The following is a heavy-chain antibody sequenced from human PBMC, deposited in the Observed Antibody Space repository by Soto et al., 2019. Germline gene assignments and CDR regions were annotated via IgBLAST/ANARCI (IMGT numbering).Heavy chain of an antibody. CDR3: ARLGRGLGVVTAIDYFDY. CDR1: GGSISSSSYY. D-gene: IGHD2-21*02. V-gene: IGHV4-39*01. Sequence: PSETLSLTCTFSGGSISSSSYYWGWIRKPPGKGLEWIGSIYYSGSTYYNPSLKSRVTISVDTSKNQFSLKLSSVTAADTAVYYCARLGRGLGVVTAIDYFDYWGQGTLVTVSS. CDR2: IYYSGST. J-gene: IGHJ4*02.